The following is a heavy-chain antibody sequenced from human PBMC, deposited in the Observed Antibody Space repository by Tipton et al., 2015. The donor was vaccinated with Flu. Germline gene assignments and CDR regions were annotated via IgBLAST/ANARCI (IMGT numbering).Heavy chain of an antibody. D-gene: IGHD3-22*01. Sequence: SLRLSCAASGFTFRSYAMSWVRQAPGKGLEWVSCISDSGGVTYYADSVKDRFPISRDNSKNTLYLQMNSLRAEDTAVYYCAKDMYYYDGSGPTSDAFDFWGQGTLVPVSS. CDR1: GFTFRSYA. J-gene: IGHJ3*01. CDR3: AKDMYYYDGSGPTSDAFDF. V-gene: IGHV3-23*01. CDR2: ISDSGGVT.